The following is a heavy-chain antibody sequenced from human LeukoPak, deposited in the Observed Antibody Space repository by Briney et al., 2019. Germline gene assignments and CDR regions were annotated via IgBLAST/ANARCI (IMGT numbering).Heavy chain of an antibody. CDR1: GFTFSDYY. V-gene: IGHV3-11*01. Sequence: GGSLRLSCAASGFTFSDYYMSWIPQAPGEGLEGGLYISSSGSTIYYADSVKGRFTISRDNAKNSLYLQMNSLRAEDTAVYYCARDQVGATSDYYYYYMDVWGKGTTVTVSS. CDR2: ISSSGSTI. CDR3: ARDQVGATSDYYYYYMDV. J-gene: IGHJ6*03. D-gene: IGHD1-26*01.